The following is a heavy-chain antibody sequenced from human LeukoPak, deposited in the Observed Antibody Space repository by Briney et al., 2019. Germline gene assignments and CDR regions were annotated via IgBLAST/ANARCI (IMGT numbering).Heavy chain of an antibody. Sequence: PGGSLRLSCAASGFTFSSYAMTWVRQAPGKGLEWVANMNQDGSEKRYVDSVKGRFTISRDNAKNSVYLQMNSLRAEDTAVYYCVRDNLGSCSSTTCSFLWGQGTLVTVSS. V-gene: IGHV3-7*01. CDR3: VRDNLGSCSSTTCSFL. CDR1: GFTFSSYA. D-gene: IGHD2-2*01. J-gene: IGHJ4*02. CDR2: MNQDGSEK.